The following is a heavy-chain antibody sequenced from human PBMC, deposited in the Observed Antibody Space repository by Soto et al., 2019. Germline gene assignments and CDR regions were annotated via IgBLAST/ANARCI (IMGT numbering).Heavy chain of an antibody. CDR3: ARDRLGATGDY. CDR2: ISAYNANT. J-gene: IGHJ4*02. V-gene: IGHV1-18*01. Sequence: GASVKVSCKASGYTFTSYGISWVRQAPGQGLEWMGWISAYNANTNYAQKLQGRVTMTTDTSTSTSYMELRSLRSDDTAVYFCARDRLGATGDYWGQGTLVTVPQ. D-gene: IGHD1-26*01. CDR1: GYTFTSYG.